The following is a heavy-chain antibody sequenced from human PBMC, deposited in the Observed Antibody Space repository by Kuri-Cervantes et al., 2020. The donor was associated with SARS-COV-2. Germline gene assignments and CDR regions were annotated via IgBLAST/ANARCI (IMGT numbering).Heavy chain of an antibody. Sequence: GESLKISCAASGFIFNDYSMSWVRQAPGKGLEWVGFIRSKAYGGTTEYAASVKGRFTISRDDSKSIAYLQMNSLKTEDTAVYYCTYDFWSGYYAPGYYYYMDVWGKGTTVTVSS. D-gene: IGHD3-3*01. CDR2: IRSKAYGGTT. CDR3: TYDFWSGYYAPGYYYYMDV. CDR1: GFIFNDYS. V-gene: IGHV3-49*04. J-gene: IGHJ6*03.